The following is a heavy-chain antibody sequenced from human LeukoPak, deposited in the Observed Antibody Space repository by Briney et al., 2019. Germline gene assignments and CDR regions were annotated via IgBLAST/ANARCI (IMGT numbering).Heavy chain of an antibody. V-gene: IGHV1-46*01. CDR1: GYTFTSYY. CDR3: ASYGAGSSGWYHYHPIDY. D-gene: IGHD6-19*01. Sequence: ASVNVSCKASGYTFTSYYMHWVRQAPGQGLEWMGIINPSGGSTSYAQKFQGRVTMIRDTSTSTVYMELSSLRSEDTAVYYCASYGAGSSGWYHYHPIDYWGQGTLVTVSS. J-gene: IGHJ4*02. CDR2: INPSGGST.